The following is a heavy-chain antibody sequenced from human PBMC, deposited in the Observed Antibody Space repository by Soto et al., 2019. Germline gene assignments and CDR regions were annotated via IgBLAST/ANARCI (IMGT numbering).Heavy chain of an antibody. CDR3: AKEKHDASWTAFDY. CDR2: IGRDGIYT. J-gene: IGHJ4*02. CDR1: GFTLDDFS. V-gene: IGHV3-43*01. Sequence: EVQLVESGGAVVQPGGSLRLSCAASGFTLDDFSMHWVRQAPGKGLEWVSLIGRDGIYTYYADSVKGRFTISRDNSKNSLYLQMNSLTTEDTAFYFCAKEKHDASWTAFDYWGQGTLVTVSS. D-gene: IGHD2-2*01.